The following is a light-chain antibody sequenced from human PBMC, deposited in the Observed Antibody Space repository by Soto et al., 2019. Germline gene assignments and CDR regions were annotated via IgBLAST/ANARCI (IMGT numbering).Light chain of an antibody. V-gene: IGKV3-15*01. CDR3: QQYNNWPRT. CDR2: GAS. CDR1: QSVNSN. Sequence: ETALTQSPATLSVSPGERATLSCRASQSVNSNLAWYQQKPGQAPRLLICGASTRPTGIPARFSGSGSGTAFTLTICSLQSEDFAVYYCQQYNNWPRTFGQGTKVEVK. J-gene: IGKJ1*01.